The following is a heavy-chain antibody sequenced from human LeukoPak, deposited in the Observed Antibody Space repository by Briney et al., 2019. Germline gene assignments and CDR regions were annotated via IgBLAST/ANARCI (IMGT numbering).Heavy chain of an antibody. Sequence: PGGSLRLSCVASGFTFSTYWMTWVRQAPGKGLEWVAYMKEDGSEIYYLDSVKGRFTISRDNAKKSLYLQMSSLIAKDTAVYYCARGVYYFDSWGQGTLVTVSS. J-gene: IGHJ4*02. V-gene: IGHV3-7*04. CDR1: GFTFSTYW. CDR2: MKEDGSEI. D-gene: IGHD5/OR15-5a*01. CDR3: ARGVYYFDS.